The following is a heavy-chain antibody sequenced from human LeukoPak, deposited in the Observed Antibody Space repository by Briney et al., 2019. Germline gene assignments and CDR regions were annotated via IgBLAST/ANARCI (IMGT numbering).Heavy chain of an antibody. CDR1: GFNFSLYA. V-gene: IGHV3-30*01. J-gene: IGHJ3*02. D-gene: IGHD5-24*01. CDR2: VSYDGVHT. Sequence: PGGSLRLSCVAFGFNFSLYAMHWVRQVPGKGLQWVALVSYDGVHTYFADSVKGRFAISRDNSKNTLFLQMNSLRTEDTGIYYCVRDRYTDNYFDALDIWGQGAMVTVSS. CDR3: VRDRYTDNYFDALDI.